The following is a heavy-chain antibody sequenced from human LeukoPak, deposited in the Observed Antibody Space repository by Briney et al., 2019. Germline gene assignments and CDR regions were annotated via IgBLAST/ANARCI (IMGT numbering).Heavy chain of an antibody. CDR1: GFTVSSNY. D-gene: IGHD3/OR15-3a*01. CDR3: ATIGTGDYREDS. J-gene: IGHJ4*02. CDR2: IYAGETI. Sequence: GGSLRLSCAASGFTVSSNYVSWVRQAPGKGLEWVSVIYAGETIKYADSVKGRFTISRDNSKNTVYLQMNSLRAEDTALYYCATIGTGDYREDSWGQGTLVTVSS. V-gene: IGHV3-66*01.